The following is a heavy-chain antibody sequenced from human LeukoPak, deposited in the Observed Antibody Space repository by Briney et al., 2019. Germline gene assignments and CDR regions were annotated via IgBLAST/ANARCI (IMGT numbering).Heavy chain of an antibody. CDR2: ISVFYGHT. D-gene: IGHD3-10*01. Sequence: ASVKVSCKASGYTFTNYGISWVRQAPGQGLEWMGWISVFYGHTNYSQNFQGRLTMTTHTSTSTAYMELSSLRSEDTAVYYCASGLMVRGVLDYWGQGTLVTVSS. V-gene: IGHV1-18*01. CDR1: GYTFTNYG. CDR3: ASGLMVRGVLDY. J-gene: IGHJ4*02.